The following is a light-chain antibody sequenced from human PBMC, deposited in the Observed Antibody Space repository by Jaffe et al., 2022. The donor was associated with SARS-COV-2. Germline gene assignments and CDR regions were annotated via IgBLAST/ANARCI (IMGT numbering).Light chain of an antibody. J-gene: IGLJ1*01. CDR1: SSNFGANYD. CDR2: GNN. Sequence: QSVLTQPPSVSGAPGQRVTISCTGSSSNFGANYDAQWFQLVPGTAPKLLIYGNNNRPSGVPDRFSGSKSGTSASLAISGLQTEDEADYYCQSYDSSLRGYVFGNGTKVTVL. V-gene: IGLV1-40*01. CDR3: QSYDSSLRGYV.